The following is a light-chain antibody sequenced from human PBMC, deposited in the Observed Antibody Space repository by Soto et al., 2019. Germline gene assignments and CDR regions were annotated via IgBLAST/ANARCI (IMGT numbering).Light chain of an antibody. V-gene: IGLV1-40*01. J-gene: IGLJ2*01. Sequence: QSVLTQPPSVSGAPGQMVTISCTGSYSNIGAGYDVHWYQQLPGTAPKLLIYGNSNRPSGVPDRFSGSKSATSASLAITGLQADHDADYSCQSSDNHLSASVFGRGTKLTVL. CDR2: GNS. CDR1: YSNIGAGYD. CDR3: QSSDNHLSASV.